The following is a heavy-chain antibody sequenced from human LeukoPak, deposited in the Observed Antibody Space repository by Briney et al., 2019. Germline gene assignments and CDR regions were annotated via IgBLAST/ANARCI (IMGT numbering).Heavy chain of an antibody. J-gene: IGHJ5*02. Sequence: PGGSLRLSCAASGFTFSSYWMSWVRQAPGKGLEWVANIKQDGSEKYYVDSVKGRLTISRDNAKNSLYLQMNSLRAEDTAVYYCAKPWGGGSYYGWFDPWGQGTLVTVSS. D-gene: IGHD1-26*01. CDR1: GFTFSSYW. CDR2: IKQDGSEK. V-gene: IGHV3-7*01. CDR3: AKPWGGGSYYGWFDP.